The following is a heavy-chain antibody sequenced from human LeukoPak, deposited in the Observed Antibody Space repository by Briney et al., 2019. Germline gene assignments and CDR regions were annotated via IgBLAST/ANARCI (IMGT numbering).Heavy chain of an antibody. Sequence: PGGSLRLSCAASGFTVSSNYMSWVRQAPGKVLEWVSVIYSGGSTYYADSVKGRFTISRDNSKNTLYLQMNSLRAEDTAVYYCARVSVDYDFWSGYYDYWGQGTLVTVSS. CDR3: ARVSVDYDFWSGYYDY. CDR2: IYSGGST. CDR1: GFTVSSNY. V-gene: IGHV3-53*01. D-gene: IGHD3-3*01. J-gene: IGHJ4*02.